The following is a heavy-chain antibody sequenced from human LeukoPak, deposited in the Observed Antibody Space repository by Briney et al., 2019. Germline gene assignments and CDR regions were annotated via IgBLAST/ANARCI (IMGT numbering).Heavy chain of an antibody. CDR2: MFYSGRT. V-gene: IGHV4-39*07. J-gene: IGHJ4*02. D-gene: IGHD4-23*01. Sequence: SETLSLTCSVSVGSISTTTYYCGWIRQPPGKGLECIGSMFYSGRTYYNASLVSRVTISLDKSKNQFYLNLSCVTDADTAVYYCARDFGSDYGGTAFDSWGQGTLVTVSS. CDR1: VGSISTTTYY. CDR3: ARDFGSDYGGTAFDS.